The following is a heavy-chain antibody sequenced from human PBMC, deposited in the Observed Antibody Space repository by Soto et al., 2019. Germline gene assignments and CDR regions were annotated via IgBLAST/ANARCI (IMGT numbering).Heavy chain of an antibody. CDR3: AKDRGGGAVVPDY. J-gene: IGHJ4*02. V-gene: IGHV3-33*06. CDR2: IWYDGSNK. D-gene: IGHD2-21*01. Sequence: QVQLVESGGGVVQPGRSLRLSCAASGFSFTTYGMHWVRQAPGEGLEWVAVIWYDGSNKYYADSVKGRFTISRDTSKNTLYLQRNSLRAEDTAVYYGAKDRGGGAVVPDYWGQGTLVTVSS. CDR1: GFSFTTYG.